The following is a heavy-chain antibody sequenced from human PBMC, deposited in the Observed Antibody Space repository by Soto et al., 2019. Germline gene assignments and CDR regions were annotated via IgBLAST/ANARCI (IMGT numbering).Heavy chain of an antibody. Sequence: GGSLRLSCAASGFTFSSYAMSWVRQAPGKGLEWVSAISGSGGSTYYADSVKGRFTISRDNSKNTLYLQMSSLRAEDTAVYYCAKALAYCTNGVCYTFGGYYYYGMDVWGQGTTVTVSS. J-gene: IGHJ6*02. V-gene: IGHV3-23*01. CDR1: GFTFSSYA. CDR3: AKALAYCTNGVCYTFGGYYYYGMDV. D-gene: IGHD2-8*01. CDR2: ISGSGGST.